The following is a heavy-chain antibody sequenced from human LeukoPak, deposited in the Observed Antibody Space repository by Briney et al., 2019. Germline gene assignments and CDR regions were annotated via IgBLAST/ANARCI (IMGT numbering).Heavy chain of an antibody. D-gene: IGHD5-12*01. V-gene: IGHV3-30*18. J-gene: IGHJ4*02. CDR2: ISHDGSNK. CDR3: AKDPGGYDYYFDY. Sequence: GGSLRLSCAASGFTFSSYGMHWVRQAPGKGLEWVAVISHDGSNKYYADSVKGRFTISRDNSKNTLYLQMNSLRAEDTAVYYCAKDPGGYDYYFDYWGQGTLVTVSS. CDR1: GFTFSSYG.